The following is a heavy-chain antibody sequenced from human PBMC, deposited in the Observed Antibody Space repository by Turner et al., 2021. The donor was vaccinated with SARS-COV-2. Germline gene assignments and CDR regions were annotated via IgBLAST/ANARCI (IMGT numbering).Heavy chain of an antibody. J-gene: IGHJ4*02. V-gene: IGHV3-7*03. Sequence: EVQLVESGGGLVQPGGSLRLSCVASGFTFTNFWMSWVRQAPGKGLEWVANIKQDESEKYYVDSVKGRFTISRDNAKNSLYLQMNSLRAEDTTVYYCARLHTSSWYFDYWGQGTLVTVSS. CDR3: ARLHTSSWYFDY. CDR2: IKQDESEK. D-gene: IGHD6-13*01. CDR1: GFTFTNFW.